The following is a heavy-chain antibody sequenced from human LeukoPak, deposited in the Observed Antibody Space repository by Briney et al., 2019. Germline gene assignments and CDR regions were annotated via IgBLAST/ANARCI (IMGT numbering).Heavy chain of an antibody. CDR1: GYTFTDYP. D-gene: IGHD6-19*01. CDR3: ARNLAVAPHAYYFDY. Sequence: GAAVKVSCKASGYTFTDYPMHWVRQAPVQRLEWMGWINTGDGNTKYSQEFQGRITITRDTSASTAYMELSSLRSGDMAVYYCARNLAVAPHAYYFDYWGQGTLVTVSS. V-gene: IGHV1-3*03. J-gene: IGHJ4*02. CDR2: INTGDGNT.